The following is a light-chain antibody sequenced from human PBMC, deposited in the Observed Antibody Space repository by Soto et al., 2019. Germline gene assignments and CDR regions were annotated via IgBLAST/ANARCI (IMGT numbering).Light chain of an antibody. CDR2: EGS. V-gene: IGLV2-23*03. Sequence: QSALTQPASVSGSPGQSITISCTGTSSDVGSYNLVSWYQQHPGKAPKLMIYEGSKRPSGVSNRFSGSKSGNTASLTISGLHAEDEADYYCCSYAGSSTFEVFGGGTKVTVL. J-gene: IGLJ2*01. CDR3: CSYAGSSTFEV. CDR1: SSDVGSYNL.